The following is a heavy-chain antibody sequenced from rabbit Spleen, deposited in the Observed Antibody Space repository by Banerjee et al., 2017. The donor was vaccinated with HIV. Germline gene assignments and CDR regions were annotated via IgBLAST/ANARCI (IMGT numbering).Heavy chain of an antibody. Sequence: QQQLVESGGGLVKPGASLTLTCKASGFSFSDRDVMCWVRQAPGKGLEWIGCISSSGYTYYASWAKGRFTISKTSSTTVTLQMTSLTAADTATYFCARDTGSSFSSYGMDLWGPGTLVTVS. D-gene: IGHD8-1*01. CDR3: ARDTGSSFSSYGMDL. CDR2: ISSSGYT. V-gene: IGHV1S45*01. J-gene: IGHJ6*01. CDR1: GFSFSDRDV.